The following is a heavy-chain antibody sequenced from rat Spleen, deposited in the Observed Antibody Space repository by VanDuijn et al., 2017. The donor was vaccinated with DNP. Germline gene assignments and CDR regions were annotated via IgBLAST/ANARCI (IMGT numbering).Heavy chain of an antibody. CDR1: GFTFSDHN. Sequence: EVQLVESGGGLVQPGRSLKLSCAASGFTFSDHNMAWVRQAPKKSLEWVATISYDGSDTYYRDSMKGRFTISRDNAKSTLYLQMNSLRSEDTATYYCARLPITTVADYWGQGVMVTVSS. V-gene: IGHV5-7*01. CDR2: ISYDGSDT. D-gene: IGHD1-1*01. CDR3: ARLPITTVADY. J-gene: IGHJ2*01.